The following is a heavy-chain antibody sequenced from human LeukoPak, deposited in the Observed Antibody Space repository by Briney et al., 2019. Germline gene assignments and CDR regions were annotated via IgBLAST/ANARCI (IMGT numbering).Heavy chain of an antibody. CDR1: GGSISSGDYY. V-gene: IGHV4-30-4*08. D-gene: IGHD3-3*01. CDR3: ARPYDFWSGYGAFDI. Sequence: SGTLSLTCTVSGGSISSGDYYWSWIRQPPGKGLEWIGYIYYSGSTYYNPSLKSRVTISVDTSKNQFSLKLSSVTAADTAVYYCARPYDFWSGYGAFDIWGQGTMVTVSS. J-gene: IGHJ3*02. CDR2: IYYSGST.